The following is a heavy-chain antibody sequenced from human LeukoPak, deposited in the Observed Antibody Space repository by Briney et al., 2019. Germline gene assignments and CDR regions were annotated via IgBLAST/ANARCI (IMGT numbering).Heavy chain of an antibody. Sequence: PGGSLRLSCAASGFTVSSNYMSWVRQAPGKGLEWVSVIYSGGSTYYADSVKGRFTISRDNSKNTLYLQMNSLRAEDTAVYYCAKEAVAGDGYFQHWGQGTLVTVSS. V-gene: IGHV3-66*01. CDR2: IYSGGST. CDR3: AKEAVAGDGYFQH. J-gene: IGHJ1*01. D-gene: IGHD6-19*01. CDR1: GFTVSSNY.